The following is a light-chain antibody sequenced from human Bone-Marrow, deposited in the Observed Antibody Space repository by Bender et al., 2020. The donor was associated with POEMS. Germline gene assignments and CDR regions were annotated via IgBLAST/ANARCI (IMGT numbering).Light chain of an antibody. Sequence: QSVLTQPPSVSGAPGQRVTISCTGSSSNTGSGYDINWYQHLPGTAPKLLIYGYNNRPSGVPDRFSGSKSGTSASLAITGLQAEDEGDYYCSSYTSSNTLVVFGGGTKLTVL. J-gene: IGLJ2*01. CDR3: SSYTSSNTLVV. CDR1: SSNTGSGYD. V-gene: IGLV1-40*01. CDR2: GYN.